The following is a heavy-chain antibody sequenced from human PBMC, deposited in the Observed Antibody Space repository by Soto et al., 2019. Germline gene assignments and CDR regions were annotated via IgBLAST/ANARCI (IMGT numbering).Heavy chain of an antibody. J-gene: IGHJ4*02. Sequence: LRLSCAASGFTSSSYAMHWVRQAPGKGLEWVAVISYDGSNKYYADSVKGRFTISRDNSKNTLYLQMNSLRAEDTAVYYCARESDYDSSGYYYTPIDYWGQGTLVTVSS. CDR2: ISYDGSNK. V-gene: IGHV3-30-3*01. D-gene: IGHD3-22*01. CDR1: GFTSSSYA. CDR3: ARESDYDSSGYYYTPIDY.